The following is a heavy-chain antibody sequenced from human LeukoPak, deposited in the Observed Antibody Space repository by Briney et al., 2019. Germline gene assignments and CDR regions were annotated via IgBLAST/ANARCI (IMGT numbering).Heavy chain of an antibody. CDR1: GYSFTSYW. CDR2: IYPTDSDT. V-gene: IGHV5-51*01. J-gene: IGHJ4*02. Sequence: GESLKISCKGSGYSFTSYWTGWVRQMPGKGLEWMGIIYPTDSDTKYSPSFQGQVTISADKSISTVYLQWSSLKASDTAMYYCARRGNSGYYLIDYWGQGTLVTVSS. CDR3: ARRGNSGYYLIDY. D-gene: IGHD3-3*01.